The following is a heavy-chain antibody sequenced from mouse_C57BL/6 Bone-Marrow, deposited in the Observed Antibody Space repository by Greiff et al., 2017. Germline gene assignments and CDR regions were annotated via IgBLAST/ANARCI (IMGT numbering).Heavy chain of an antibody. CDR2: IDPSDSYT. CDR1: GYTFTSYW. J-gene: IGHJ1*03. V-gene: IGHV1-69*01. CDR3: ATRGPHWYFDV. Sequence: QVQLQQPGAELVMPGASVKLSCKASGYTFTSYWMHWVKQRPGQGLEWIGEIDPSDSYTNYNQKFKGKSTLTVDKSSSTAYMQLSSLTSEDSAVYYCATRGPHWYFDVWGTGDTVTVSS.